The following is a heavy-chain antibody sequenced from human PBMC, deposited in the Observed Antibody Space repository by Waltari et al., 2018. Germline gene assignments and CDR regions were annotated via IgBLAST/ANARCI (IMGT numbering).Heavy chain of an antibody. CDR3: ARRARDYGDSYAFDI. Sequence: QLQLQESGPGLVKPSETLSLTCTVSGGSISSSSYYWGWIRQPPGKGLEWIGSIYYSGSTYYNPSLKSRVTISVDTSKNQFSLKLSAVTAADTAVYYCARRARDYGDSYAFDIGGQGTMVTVSS. CDR2: IYYSGST. V-gene: IGHV4-39*01. D-gene: IGHD4-17*01. J-gene: IGHJ3*02. CDR1: GGSISSSSYY.